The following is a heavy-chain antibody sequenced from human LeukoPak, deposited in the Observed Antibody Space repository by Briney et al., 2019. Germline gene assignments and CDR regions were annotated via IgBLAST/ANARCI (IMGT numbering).Heavy chain of an antibody. J-gene: IGHJ6*02. CDR3: ARVGASDYGMDV. Sequence: ASVKVSCKASGYTFTSYYMHWLRQAPGQGLEWKGIINPSDGSTRYAQKFQGRVTMTRDTSTSTVYMELSSLRSEDTAMYYCARVGASDYGMDVWGQGTTVTVSS. CDR1: GYTFTSYY. CDR2: INPSDGST. V-gene: IGHV1-46*01. D-gene: IGHD3-10*01.